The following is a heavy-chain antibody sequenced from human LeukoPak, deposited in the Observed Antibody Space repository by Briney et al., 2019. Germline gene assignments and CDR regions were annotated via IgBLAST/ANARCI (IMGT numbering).Heavy chain of an antibody. CDR1: GGSISSGSYY. D-gene: IGHD3-3*01. CDR2: IYTSGST. CDR3: ARVSRRAYYDFWSGYYTGLKRIDY. Sequence: SQTLSLTCTVSGGSISSGSYYWSWIRQPAGKGLEWIGRIYTSGSTNYNPSLKSRVTISVDTSKNQFSLKLSSVTAADTAVSYCARVSRRAYYDFWSGYYTGLKRIDYWGQGTLVTVSS. V-gene: IGHV4-61*02. J-gene: IGHJ4*02.